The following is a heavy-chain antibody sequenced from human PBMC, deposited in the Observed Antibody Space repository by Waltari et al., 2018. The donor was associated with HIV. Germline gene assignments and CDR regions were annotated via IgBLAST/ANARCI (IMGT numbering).Heavy chain of an antibody. J-gene: IGHJ4*02. D-gene: IGHD3-3*01. CDR2: MRSKAYDGAT. CDR3: TRDGLYYDFWSGYPGY. CDR1: GFTFGDYV. Sequence: EVQLVESGGGLVQPGRYLRLSCTASGFTFGDYVMRGLRQAPGKGLGGVGFMRSKAYDGATAYAASVKGRFNITRDDSKSIAYLQMNILKTEDTAVYYCTRDGLYYDFWSGYPGYWGQGTLVTVSS. V-gene: IGHV3-49*03.